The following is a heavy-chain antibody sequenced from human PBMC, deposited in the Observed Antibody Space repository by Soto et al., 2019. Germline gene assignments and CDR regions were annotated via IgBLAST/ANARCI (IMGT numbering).Heavy chain of an antibody. V-gene: IGHV3-15*01. CDR2: IKSKTDGGTT. CDR1: AFTFSNAW. J-gene: IGHJ4*02. CDR3: TTDLASTAYVDSGWDGLDY. D-gene: IGHD6-19*01. Sequence: GGSLRLSCEASAFTFSNAWMSWVRQAPGQGLEWVGRIKSKTDGGTTDYAAPVKGRFTISRDDSKNTLYLQMNSLKTEDTAVYYCTTDLASTAYVDSGWDGLDYWGQGTLVTVSS.